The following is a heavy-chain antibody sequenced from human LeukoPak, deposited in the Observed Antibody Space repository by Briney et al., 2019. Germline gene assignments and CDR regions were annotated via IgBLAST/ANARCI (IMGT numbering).Heavy chain of an antibody. V-gene: IGHV4-59*01. Sequence: SETLSLTCTVSGGSISSYYWSWIRQPPGKGLEWIGYIYYSGSTNYNPSLKSQVTISVDTSKNQFSLKLSSVTAADTAVYYCARDNWDGYFDYWGQGTLVTVSS. CDR2: IYYSGST. J-gene: IGHJ4*02. CDR1: GGSISSYY. CDR3: ARDNWDGYFDY. D-gene: IGHD1-20*01.